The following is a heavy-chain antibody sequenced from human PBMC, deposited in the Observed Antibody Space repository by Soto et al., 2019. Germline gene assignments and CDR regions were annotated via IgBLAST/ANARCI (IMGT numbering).Heavy chain of an antibody. CDR3: ARSGYSYGYPLYYFDY. Sequence: QVQLQESGPGLVKPSDTLSLTCAVSGYSISSSNWWGWIRQPPGKGLGWIGYIYYSGSTYYNPSLTSRVTMSVDTSKNQFSLKLSSVTAVDTAVYYCARSGYSYGYPLYYFDYWGQGTLVTVSS. CDR1: GYSISSSNW. CDR2: IYYSGST. V-gene: IGHV4-28*01. D-gene: IGHD5-18*01. J-gene: IGHJ4*02.